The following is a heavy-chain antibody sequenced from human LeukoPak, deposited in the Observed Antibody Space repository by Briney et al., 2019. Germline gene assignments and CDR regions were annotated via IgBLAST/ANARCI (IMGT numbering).Heavy chain of an antibody. D-gene: IGHD2-2*02. V-gene: IGHV1-24*01. CDR1: GYTLTELS. J-gene: IGHJ6*02. CDR2: LDPKDGAT. CDR3: STFGCSSPSCYIVYGMDV. Sequence: ASVEVSCKVSGYTLTELSMHWVRQAPGKGLEWMGSLDPKDGATIYAQKFQGRVSMTADTSTDTVYMELSSLKSEDTAVYYCSTFGCSSPSCYIVYGMDVWGQGTTVTVSS.